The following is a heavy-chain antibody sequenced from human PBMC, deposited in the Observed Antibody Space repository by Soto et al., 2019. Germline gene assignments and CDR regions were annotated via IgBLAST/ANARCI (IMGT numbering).Heavy chain of an antibody. CDR2: IDWDDDK. V-gene: IGHV2-70*11. Sequence: GSGPTLVNPTQTLTLTCTFSGFSLSTSGMCVSWIRQPPGKALEWLARIDWDDDKYYRTSLKTRLTIYKDTSKNQVVLTMTNMEPVDTATYYCARSRYYYYMDVWGKGTTVTVSS. CDR3: ARSRYYYYMDV. CDR1: GFSLSTSGMC. J-gene: IGHJ6*03.